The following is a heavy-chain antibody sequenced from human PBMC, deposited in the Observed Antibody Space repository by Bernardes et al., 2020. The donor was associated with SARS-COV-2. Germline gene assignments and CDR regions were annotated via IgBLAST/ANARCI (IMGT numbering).Heavy chain of an antibody. V-gene: IGHV1-8*01. D-gene: IGHD1-26*01. CDR3: AIIMVGPTNYYYYYGMDV. CDR1: GYTFTAYD. CDR2: MSPNSGNT. Sequence: ASVKVSCQASGYTFTAYDISWVRQATGQGLEWVGWMSPNSGNTGHAQKFQGRVTMTRDTSISTAYMELSSLISDDTAVYFCAIIMVGPTNYYYYYGMDVWGQGTTVTVSS. J-gene: IGHJ6*02.